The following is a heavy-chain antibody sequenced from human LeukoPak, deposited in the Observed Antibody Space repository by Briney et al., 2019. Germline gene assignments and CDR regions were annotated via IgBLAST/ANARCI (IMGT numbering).Heavy chain of an antibody. Sequence: GASVKVSCKASGYTFTSYAIHWVRQAPGQRLEWMGWISAGNGNTKYSQNFQGRVTFISNTSATTAFMELSSLRSEDAAVYYCARDSGSGSSDYWGQGTLVTVSS. V-gene: IGHV1-3*01. CDR1: GYTFTSYA. D-gene: IGHD1-26*01. J-gene: IGHJ4*02. CDR2: ISAGNGNT. CDR3: ARDSGSGSSDY.